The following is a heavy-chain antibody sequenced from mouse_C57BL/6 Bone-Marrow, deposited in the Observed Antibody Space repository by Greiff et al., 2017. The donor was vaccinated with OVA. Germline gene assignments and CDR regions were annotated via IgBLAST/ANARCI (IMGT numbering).Heavy chain of an antibody. CDR3: TRGYYFDY. V-gene: IGHV1-4*01. J-gene: IGHJ2*01. CDR1: GYTFTSYT. Sequence: QVQLQQSRAELARPGASVKMSCKASGYTFTSYTIHWVKQRPGQGLEWIGYIDPTNDYTNYNQKFKGKATLTADKSSSTAYMQLSSLTSEDSAVYYCTRGYYFDYWGQGTTLTVSS. CDR2: IDPTNDYT.